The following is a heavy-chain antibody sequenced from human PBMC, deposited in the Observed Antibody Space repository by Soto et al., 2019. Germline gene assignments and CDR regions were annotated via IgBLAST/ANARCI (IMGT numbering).Heavy chain of an antibody. Sequence: SETLSLTCTVSGGSVSSGSYYWSWIRQPPGKGLEWIGYIYYSGSTNYNPSLKSRVTISVDTSKNQFSLKLSSVTAADTAVYYCARAERGYSYGSYFDYWGQGTLVTSPQ. V-gene: IGHV4-61*01. D-gene: IGHD5-18*01. CDR2: IYYSGST. CDR1: GGSVSSGSYY. CDR3: ARAERGYSYGSYFDY. J-gene: IGHJ4*02.